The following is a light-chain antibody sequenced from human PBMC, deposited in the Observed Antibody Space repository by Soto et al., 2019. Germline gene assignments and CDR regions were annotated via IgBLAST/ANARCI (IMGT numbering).Light chain of an antibody. Sequence: DIQMTQSPSTLSASVGDRVTITCRASQSISSWLAWYQQKPGKAPKLLIYDASSLERGGPSRFSGRGSGTEFSLPISRLQRDDFATSSCQQHDSYPYTCGQGTKLEIK. CDR3: QQHDSYPYT. CDR1: QSISSW. V-gene: IGKV1-5*01. J-gene: IGKJ2*01. CDR2: DAS.